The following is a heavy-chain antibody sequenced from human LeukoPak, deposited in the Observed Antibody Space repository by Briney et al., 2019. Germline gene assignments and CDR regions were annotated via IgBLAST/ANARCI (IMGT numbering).Heavy chain of an antibody. CDR1: GGSISSYY. D-gene: IGHD3-9*01. V-gene: IGHV4-59*08. CDR3: AKDLPLLRYFDWAPAPDY. Sequence: SETLSLTCTVSGGSISSYYWSWIRQPPGKGLEWIGYIYYSGSTNYNPSLKSRVTISVDTSKNQFSLKLSSVTAADTAVYYCAKDLPLLRYFDWAPAPDYWGQGTLVTVSS. J-gene: IGHJ4*02. CDR2: IYYSGST.